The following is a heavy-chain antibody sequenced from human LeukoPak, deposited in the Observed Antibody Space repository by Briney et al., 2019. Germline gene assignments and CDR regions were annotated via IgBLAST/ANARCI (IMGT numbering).Heavy chain of an antibody. V-gene: IGHV1-46*01. J-gene: IGHJ5*02. CDR2: INPSGGST. D-gene: IGHD3-3*01. CDR1: GYTFTSYY. Sequence: GASVKVSCKASGYTFTSYYMHWVRQAPGQGLEWMGIINPSGGSTSYAQKFQGRVTMTRDTSTSTVYMELSSLRSEDTAVYYCARDHIGTGITILGVVKSWFDPWGQGTLVTVSS. CDR3: ARDHIGTGITILGVVKSWFDP.